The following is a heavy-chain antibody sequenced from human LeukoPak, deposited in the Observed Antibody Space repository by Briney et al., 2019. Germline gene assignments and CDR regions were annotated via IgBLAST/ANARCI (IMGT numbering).Heavy chain of an antibody. CDR3: VRLYGYYYSYMDV. D-gene: IGHD2-8*01. CDR1: GFTFSSYT. J-gene: IGHJ6*03. V-gene: IGHV3-7*01. Sequence: PGGSLRLSCEASGFTFSSYTMTCVRQAPGKGLEWVANIKDDGSAKYYMDSVKGRFTISRDNVKSSLYLQMNSLRAEDAAVYFCVRLYGYYYSYMDVWGKGTTVIVSS. CDR2: IKDDGSAK.